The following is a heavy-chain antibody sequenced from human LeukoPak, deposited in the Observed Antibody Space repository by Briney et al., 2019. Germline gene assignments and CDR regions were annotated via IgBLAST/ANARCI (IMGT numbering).Heavy chain of an antibody. Sequence: GASVKASCKASGYTFTTYYVHWVRQAPGQGLEWMGIINPSGGSTTYAQKFRGRLTMTRDMSTSTVYMELSSLRAEDTAVYYCARDTYRQWLTQGGYFQHWGQGTLVTVSS. J-gene: IGHJ1*01. CDR2: INPSGGST. CDR1: GYTFTTYY. V-gene: IGHV1-46*01. D-gene: IGHD6-19*01. CDR3: ARDTYRQWLTQGGYFQH.